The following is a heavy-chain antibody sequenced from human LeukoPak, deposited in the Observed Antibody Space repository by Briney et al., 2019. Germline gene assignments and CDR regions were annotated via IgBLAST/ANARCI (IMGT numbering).Heavy chain of an antibody. CDR1: GFTFSSYV. D-gene: IGHD3-22*01. CDR3: AKLGFDSSGSHSLVDY. J-gene: IGHJ4*02. Sequence: GALRLSCAASGFTFSSYVMHWVRQPPGKGLEWVGFVSYDGSKKFYADFVKGRFSISRDNSRNTLYVQMNSLGAEDTALYYCAKLGFDSSGSHSLVDYWGQGTPVTVSS. CDR2: VSYDGSKK. V-gene: IGHV3-30*18.